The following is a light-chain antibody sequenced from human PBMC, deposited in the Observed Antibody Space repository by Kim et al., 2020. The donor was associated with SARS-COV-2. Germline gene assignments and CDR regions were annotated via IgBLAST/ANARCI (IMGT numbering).Light chain of an antibody. J-gene: IGKJ4*01. CDR1: QSVSHT. CDR3: QHYNNWPSLT. CDR2: GAS. Sequence: FAGEGAALSCRASQSVSHTLAWYQQEPRQAPRLLIHGASASAAGIPGRFSGSGSGTEFTLTISSLQSGDFAVYYCQHYNNWPSLTFGGGTKVDIK. V-gene: IGKV3-15*01.